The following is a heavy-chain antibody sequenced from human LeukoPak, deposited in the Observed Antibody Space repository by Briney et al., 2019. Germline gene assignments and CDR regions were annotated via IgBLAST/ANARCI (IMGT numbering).Heavy chain of an antibody. CDR3: ARRDKIGYCSGGSCYSTPGWFDP. CDR2: IYYSGST. V-gene: IGHV4-39*01. CDR1: GGSISSSSYY. J-gene: IGHJ5*02. D-gene: IGHD2-15*01. Sequence: SETLSLTCTVSGGSISSSSYYWGWIRQPPGKGLEWIGSIYYSGSTYYNPSLKSRVTISVDTSKNQFSLKLSSVTAADTAVYYCARRDKIGYCSGGSCYSTPGWFDPWGQGTLVTVSS.